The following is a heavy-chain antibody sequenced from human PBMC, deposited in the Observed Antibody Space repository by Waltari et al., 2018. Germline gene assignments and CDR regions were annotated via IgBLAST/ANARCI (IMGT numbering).Heavy chain of an antibody. CDR3: AKEWEDTAMVAYYLDS. J-gene: IGHJ4*02. CDR2: MTGSGLTT. D-gene: IGHD5-18*01. CDR1: MFTFSNYA. Sequence: EVHLLESGGGLVQPGGSLRPSCTTPMFTFSNYALSWVRQAPGKGLEWVSAMTGSGLTTYYADSVKGRFTVSRDNSRNTVFLQMNTLRGDDTAVYYCAKEWEDTAMVAYYLDSWGQGTLVTVSS. V-gene: IGHV3-23*01.